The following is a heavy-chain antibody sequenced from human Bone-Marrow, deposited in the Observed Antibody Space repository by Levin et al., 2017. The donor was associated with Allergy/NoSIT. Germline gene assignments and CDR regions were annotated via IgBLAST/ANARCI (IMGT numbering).Heavy chain of an antibody. CDR3: ARDPVKSSFDI. D-gene: IGHD3-10*01. V-gene: IGHV4-4*07. CDR2: IHSGGSA. CDR1: GDSISDYY. Sequence: SQTLSLTCTVSGDSISDYYWNWIRQSAGKGLEWIGRIHSGGSAGYNPSVNGRATMSMDTSKRQFSLELRSVTAADTAIYFCARDPVKSSFDIWGQGALVTVSS. J-gene: IGHJ4*02.